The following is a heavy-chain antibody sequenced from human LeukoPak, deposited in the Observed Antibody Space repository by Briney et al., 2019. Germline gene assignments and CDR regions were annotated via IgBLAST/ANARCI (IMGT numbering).Heavy chain of an antibody. CDR3: ARVGQKLARGVGYYGSGSYHTFDY. V-gene: IGHV4-61*02. CDR2: MHSSGRT. J-gene: IGHJ4*02. CDR1: GASISSGSYY. D-gene: IGHD3-10*01. Sequence: SETLSLTCTVSGASISSGSYYWTWIRQPAGKGLEWIGRMHSSGRTSYSPSLKSRVTISVDTSKNQFSLKLSSVTAADTAVYYCARVGQKLARGVGYYGSGSYHTFDYWGQGTLVTVSS.